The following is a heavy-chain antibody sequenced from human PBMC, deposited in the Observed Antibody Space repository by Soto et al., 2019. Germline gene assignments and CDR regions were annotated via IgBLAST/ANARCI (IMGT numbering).Heavy chain of an antibody. CDR1: GGSIRSYY. CDR3: ARGRGYSYGSFDY. Sequence: SETLSLTCTVSGGSIRSYYCSWILQPPGKGLEWIGYIYYSESTNYNPSLKSRVAISVDTSKNQFSLKLSSVTAADTVVYYCARGRGYSYGSFDYWGQGTLVTVSS. V-gene: IGHV4-59*01. CDR2: IYYSEST. J-gene: IGHJ4*02. D-gene: IGHD5-18*01.